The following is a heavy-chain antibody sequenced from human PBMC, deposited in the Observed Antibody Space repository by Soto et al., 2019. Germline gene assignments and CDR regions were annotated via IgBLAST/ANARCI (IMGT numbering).Heavy chain of an antibody. Sequence: QVQLVESGGGVVQPGRSLRLSCAASGFTFSSYGMHWVRQAPGKGLEWVAVISYDGSNKYYADSVKGRFTISRDNSKNTLYLQMNSLRAEDTAVYYCAKDLETIYSFFGMDVWGQGTTVTVSS. CDR1: GFTFSSYG. CDR2: ISYDGSNK. V-gene: IGHV3-30*18. D-gene: IGHD3-9*01. CDR3: AKDLETIYSFFGMDV. J-gene: IGHJ6*02.